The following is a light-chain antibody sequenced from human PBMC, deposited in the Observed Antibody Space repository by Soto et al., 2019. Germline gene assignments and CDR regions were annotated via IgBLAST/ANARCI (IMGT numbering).Light chain of an antibody. Sequence: EIVMTQSPATLSVSPGERATLSCRASQSVSSNLAWYQQKPGQAPRLLIYGASIRATGFSARFSGSGSGTEFTLTISSLQSEDFAVYYCQQYNNWPWTFGQGTKV. CDR2: GAS. CDR3: QQYNNWPWT. J-gene: IGKJ1*01. CDR1: QSVSSN. V-gene: IGKV3-15*01.